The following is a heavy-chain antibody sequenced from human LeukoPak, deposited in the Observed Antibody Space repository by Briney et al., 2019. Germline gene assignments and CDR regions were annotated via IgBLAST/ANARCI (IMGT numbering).Heavy chain of an antibody. J-gene: IGHJ1*01. CDR2: IKHSGST. CDR3: ARGPPELSY. Sequence: SETLSLTCAVYGGSFSGYYWSWIRQPPGKGLEWIGEIKHSGSTNYNPSLKSRVTISVDQSKNQFSLKLSSVTAADTAVYYCARGPPELSYWGQGTLVTVSS. V-gene: IGHV4-34*01. CDR1: GGSFSGYY. D-gene: IGHD1-1*01.